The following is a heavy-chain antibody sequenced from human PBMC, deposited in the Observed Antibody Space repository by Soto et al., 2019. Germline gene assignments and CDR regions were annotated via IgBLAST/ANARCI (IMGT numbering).Heavy chain of an antibody. D-gene: IGHD3-9*01. J-gene: IGHJ6*03. CDR3: ARDRYDILTGYYNDYYYYYMDV. V-gene: IGHV1-18*01. CDR1: GYTFTIYG. CDR2: ISAYNGNT. Sequence: GASVKVSCKASGYTFTIYGISWVRQAPGQGLEWMGWISAYNGNTNYAQKLQGRVTMTTDTSTSTAYMELRSLRSDDTAVYYCARDRYDILTGYYNDYYYYYMDVWGKGTTVTVSS.